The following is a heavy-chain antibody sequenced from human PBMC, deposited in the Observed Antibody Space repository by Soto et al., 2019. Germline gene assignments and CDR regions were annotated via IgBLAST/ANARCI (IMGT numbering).Heavy chain of an antibody. Sequence: LRLSCAASGFTFSSYAMSWVRQAPGKGLEWVSGISATGGTTYYADSVKGRFTISRDNSKNTLYLQMNSLRAEDTALYYCAKGLVYCSRARCYYGMDVWGQGTTVTVSS. J-gene: IGHJ6*02. D-gene: IGHD2-2*01. CDR3: AKGLVYCSRARCYYGMDV. CDR2: ISATGGTT. CDR1: GFTFSSYA. V-gene: IGHV3-23*01.